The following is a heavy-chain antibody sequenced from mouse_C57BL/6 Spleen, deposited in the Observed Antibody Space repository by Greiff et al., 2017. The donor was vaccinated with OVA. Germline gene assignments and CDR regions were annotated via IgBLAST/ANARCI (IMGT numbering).Heavy chain of an antibody. D-gene: IGHD1-1*01. J-gene: IGHJ1*03. Sequence: LVESGAELAKPGASVKLSCKASGYTFTSYWMHWVKQRPGQGLEWIGYINPSSGYTKYNQKFKDKATLTADKSSSTAYMQLSSLTYEDSAVYYCASYYGSSYEYFDVWGTGTTVTVSS. CDR1: GYTFTSYW. V-gene: IGHV1-7*01. CDR2: INPSSGYT. CDR3: ASYYGSSYEYFDV.